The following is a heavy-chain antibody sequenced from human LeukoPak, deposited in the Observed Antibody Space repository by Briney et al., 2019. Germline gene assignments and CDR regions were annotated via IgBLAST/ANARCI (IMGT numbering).Heavy chain of an antibody. CDR3: AREEVSIFGVVFASFDY. V-gene: IGHV4-61*02. D-gene: IGHD3-3*01. J-gene: IGHJ4*02. CDR1: GGPISSGGYY. CDR2: IYTSGST. Sequence: SQTLSLTCSVSGGPISSGGYYWSWIRQPAGKGLEWIGRIYTSGSTNYNPSLKSRVTISVDTSKNQFSLKLSSVTAADTAVYYCAREEVSIFGVVFASFDYWGQGTLVTVSS.